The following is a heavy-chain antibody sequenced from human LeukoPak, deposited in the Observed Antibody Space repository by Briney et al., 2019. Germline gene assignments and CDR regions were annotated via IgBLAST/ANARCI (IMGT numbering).Heavy chain of an antibody. CDR3: AREIMITFGGVIGGYYYYGMDV. CDR1: GFTVSSNY. J-gene: IGHJ6*02. Sequence: GGSLRLSCAASGFTVSSNYMSWVRQAPGKGLEWVSVIYSGGSTYYADSVKGRFTISRDNSKNTLYLQMNSLRAEDTAVYYCAREIMITFGGVIGGYYYYGMDVWGQGTTVTVSS. CDR2: IYSGGST. D-gene: IGHD3-16*02. V-gene: IGHV3-66*01.